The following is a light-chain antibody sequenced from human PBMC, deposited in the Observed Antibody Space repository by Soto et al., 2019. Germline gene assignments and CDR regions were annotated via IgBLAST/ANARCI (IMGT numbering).Light chain of an antibody. CDR1: SSDVGGYNY. J-gene: IGLJ1*01. CDR2: ELS. V-gene: IGLV2-11*01. Sequence: QSALTQPRSVSGSPGQSVTISCTGSSSDVGGYNYVSWHQQHPGKAPKLIIYELSQRPSGVPARFSGSKSGNTASLTISGLQADDEADYYCCSYAGNSYVFGTGTKLNVL. CDR3: CSYAGNSYV.